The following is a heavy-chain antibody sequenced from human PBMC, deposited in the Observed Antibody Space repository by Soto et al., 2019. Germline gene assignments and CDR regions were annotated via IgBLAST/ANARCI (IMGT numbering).Heavy chain of an antibody. CDR3: ARVGGNWNDDYFDY. Sequence: QVQLVQSGAEVKKPGASVMVSCKASGYTFSDHDINWVRQATGQGPEWLGWMNPNSGDTGYAQNFQGRVTMTRDNSIRTAYMELSSLRSEDTAVYYCARVGGNWNDDYFDYWGQGTLVTVSS. J-gene: IGHJ4*02. D-gene: IGHD1-1*01. CDR2: MNPNSGDT. CDR1: GYTFSDHD. V-gene: IGHV1-8*01.